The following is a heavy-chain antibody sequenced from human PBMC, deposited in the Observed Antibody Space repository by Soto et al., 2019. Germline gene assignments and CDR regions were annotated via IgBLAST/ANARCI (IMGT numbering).Heavy chain of an antibody. V-gene: IGHV1-69*01. CDR3: AGEVGYYDSSGYFDY. CDR1: GGTFSSYA. J-gene: IGHJ4*02. D-gene: IGHD3-22*01. Sequence: QVQLVQSGAEVKKPGSSVKVSCTASGGTFSSYAISWVRQAPGQGLEWMGGITPIFGTANYAQKFQGRVTITADESTSTAYMELSSLRAEDTAVYYCAGEVGYYDSSGYFDYWGQGTLVTVSS. CDR2: ITPIFGTA.